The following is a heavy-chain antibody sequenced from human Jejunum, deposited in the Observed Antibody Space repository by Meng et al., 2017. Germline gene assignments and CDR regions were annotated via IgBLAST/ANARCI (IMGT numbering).Heavy chain of an antibody. Sequence: GESLKISCAASGFTFGRHARNWVRQAPGRGLEWVSVISSGDSTHYAEAVQGRFTISRGNSRNTVYLQMNSLRVEDSAVYYCAKSTPYGDAFDMWGQGTVVTVSS. D-gene: IGHD4-23*01. CDR1: GFTFGRHA. J-gene: IGHJ3*02. CDR3: AKSTPYGDAFDM. CDR2: ISSGDST. V-gene: IGHV3-23*01.